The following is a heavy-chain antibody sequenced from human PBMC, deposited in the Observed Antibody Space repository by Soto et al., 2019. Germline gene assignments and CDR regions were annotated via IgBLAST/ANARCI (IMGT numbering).Heavy chain of an antibody. V-gene: IGHV4-39*01. D-gene: IGHD3-10*01. CDR3: ATTELTMVLLPFDP. CDR1: GGSISSSSYY. J-gene: IGHJ5*02. CDR2: IYYSGST. Sequence: SETLSLTCTVSGGSISSSSYYWGWIRQPPGKGLEWIGSIYYSGSTYYNPSLKSRVTISVDTSKNQFSLKLSSVTAADTAVYYCATTELTMVLLPFDPWGQGTLVTVSS.